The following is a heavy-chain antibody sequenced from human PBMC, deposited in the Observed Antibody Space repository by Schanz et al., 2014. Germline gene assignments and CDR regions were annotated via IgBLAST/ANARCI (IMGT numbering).Heavy chain of an antibody. CDR3: AKGRFGELSAFDS. CDR2: ISGSGGST. CDR1: GFTFSSYA. J-gene: IGHJ3*02. Sequence: EVQLLESGGGLVQPGGSLRLSCAASGFTFSSYAMSWVRQAPGKGLEWVSAISGSGGSTYYADSVKGRCTISRDNSKSTLYLQMNSLRAEDTAVYDCAKGRFGELSAFDSWGQGTMVTVSS. D-gene: IGHD3-10*01. V-gene: IGHV3-23*01.